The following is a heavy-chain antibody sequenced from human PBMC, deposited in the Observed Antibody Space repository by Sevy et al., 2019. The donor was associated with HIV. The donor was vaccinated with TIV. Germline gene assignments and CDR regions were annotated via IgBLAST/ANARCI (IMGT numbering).Heavy chain of an antibody. V-gene: IGHV6-1*01. J-gene: IGHJ3*02. CDR3: ARFPEESVWGSYRDTFDM. CDR2: TFYRSKWYN. D-gene: IGHD3-16*02. CDR1: GDSVSTSSVT. Sequence: SQTLSLTCAISGDSVSTSSVTWNWIRQSPSRGLEWLGRTFYRSKWYNEFAESVERRISINPDTSKNQFSLQLTSVTPDDTAVYYCARFPEESVWGSYRDTFDMWGQGTMVTVSS.